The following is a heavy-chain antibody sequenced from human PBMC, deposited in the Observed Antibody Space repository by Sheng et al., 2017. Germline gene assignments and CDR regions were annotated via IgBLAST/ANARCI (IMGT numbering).Heavy chain of an antibody. J-gene: IGHJ3*02. CDR2: IIPIFGTA. CDR1: GGTFSSYA. D-gene: IGHD6-13*01. CDR3: ARGGSYYSSTWHDAFDI. Sequence: QVQLVQSGAEVKKPGSSVKVSCKASGGTFSSYAISWVRQAPGQGLEWMGGIIPIFGTANYAQKFQGRVTITTDESTSTAYMELSSLRSEDTAVYYCARGGSYYSSTWHDAFDIWGQGTMVTVSS. V-gene: IGHV1-69*05.